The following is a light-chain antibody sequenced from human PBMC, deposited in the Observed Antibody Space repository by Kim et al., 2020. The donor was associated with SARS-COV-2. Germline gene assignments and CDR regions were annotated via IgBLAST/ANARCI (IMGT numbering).Light chain of an antibody. V-gene: IGLV3-1*01. CDR3: QTWDSITVV. Sequence: SYELTQPPSVSVSPGQTASITCSGDKLGDKYACWYQQKPGQSPVLVIYQDTKRPSGIPERFSGSNSGNTATLTISGTRAMDEADYYCQTWDSITVVFGGGTQLTVL. CDR1: KLGDKY. CDR2: QDT. J-gene: IGLJ2*01.